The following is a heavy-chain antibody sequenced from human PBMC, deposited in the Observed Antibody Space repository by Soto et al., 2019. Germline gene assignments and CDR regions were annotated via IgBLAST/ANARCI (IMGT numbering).Heavy chain of an antibody. CDR3: ARDLAWYYDFWSGLDYYMDV. Sequence: GGSLRLSCAASGFTFSSYWMSWVRQAPGKGLEWVANIKQDGSEKYYVDSVKGRFTISRDNAKNSLYLQMNSLRAEDTAVYYCARDLAWYYDFWSGLDYYMDVWGKGTTVTVSS. D-gene: IGHD3-3*01. CDR1: GFTFSSYW. CDR2: IKQDGSEK. J-gene: IGHJ6*03. V-gene: IGHV3-7*01.